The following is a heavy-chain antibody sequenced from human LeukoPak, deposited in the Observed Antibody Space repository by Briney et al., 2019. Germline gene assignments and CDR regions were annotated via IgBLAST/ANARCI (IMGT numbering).Heavy chain of an antibody. Sequence: SETLSLTCTVSGGSISSYYWSWIRQPAGKGLEWIGRIYTSGSTNYNPSLKSRVTMSVDTSKNQFSLKLSSVTAADTAVYYCARENYYDSSGANAFDIWGQGTMVTVSS. CDR1: GGSISSYY. CDR2: IYTSGST. CDR3: ARENYYDSSGANAFDI. D-gene: IGHD3-22*01. V-gene: IGHV4-4*07. J-gene: IGHJ3*02.